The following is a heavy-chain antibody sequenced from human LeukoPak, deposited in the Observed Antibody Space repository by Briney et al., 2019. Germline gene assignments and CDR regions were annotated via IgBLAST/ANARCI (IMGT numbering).Heavy chain of an antibody. Sequence: SGGSLRLSCAASGFTFSSYGMHWVRQAPGKGLEWVAVIWYDGTNKYYADSVKGRFTISRDNSKNTLYLQMNSLRAEDTAVYYCARDCSGGSCSRDAFDIWGQGTMVTVSS. CDR1: GFTFSSYG. D-gene: IGHD2-15*01. J-gene: IGHJ3*02. V-gene: IGHV3-33*01. CDR3: ARDCSGGSCSRDAFDI. CDR2: IWYDGTNK.